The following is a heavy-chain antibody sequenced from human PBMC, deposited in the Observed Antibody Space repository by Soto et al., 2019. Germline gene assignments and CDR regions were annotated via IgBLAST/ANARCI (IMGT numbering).Heavy chain of an antibody. Sequence: QVQLQQWGAGLLKPSETLSLTCAVYGGSFSGYYWSWIRQPPGKGLEWIGEINHSGSTNYNPSLKSRVTLSVDTSKNQCSLKLSSVTAADTAVYDCASYLWRNWAATIFELWGRGTLVTVSS. J-gene: IGHJ2*01. CDR3: ASYLWRNWAATIFEL. V-gene: IGHV4-34*01. D-gene: IGHD7-27*01. CDR2: INHSGST. CDR1: GGSFSGYY.